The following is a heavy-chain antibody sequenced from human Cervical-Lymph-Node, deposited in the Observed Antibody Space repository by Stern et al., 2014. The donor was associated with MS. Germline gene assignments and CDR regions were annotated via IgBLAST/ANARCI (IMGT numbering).Heavy chain of an antibody. J-gene: IGHJ6*02. V-gene: IGHV3-30*11. Sequence: VQLVESGGGVVQPGRSLRLSCAASGFTFNSYTMHWVRQAPGKGLEWVAGISYDGDNIYYAESVKGRFTISRENSKNTLSLQMNSLRVDDTAIYYCARDRASSRAGGGMDVWGQGTTVTVSS. CDR1: GFTFNSYT. CDR3: ARDRASSRAGGGMDV. CDR2: ISYDGDNI. D-gene: IGHD6-6*01.